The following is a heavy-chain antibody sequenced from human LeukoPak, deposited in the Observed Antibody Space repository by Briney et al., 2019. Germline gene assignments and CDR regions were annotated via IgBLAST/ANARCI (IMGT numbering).Heavy chain of an antibody. D-gene: IGHD2-2*02. CDR2: IKPSGGST. CDR3: ARVFTTCSSTSCYRENDY. Sequence: ASVKVSCKASGYTLTSYYMHWVRQAPRPGLEWKGIIKPSGGSTSYQQKFQGRVTMTRDMSTSTVYMELSSLRSEDTAVYYCARVFTTCSSTSCYRENDYWGQGTLVTVSS. J-gene: IGHJ4*02. V-gene: IGHV1-46*01. CDR1: GYTLTSYY.